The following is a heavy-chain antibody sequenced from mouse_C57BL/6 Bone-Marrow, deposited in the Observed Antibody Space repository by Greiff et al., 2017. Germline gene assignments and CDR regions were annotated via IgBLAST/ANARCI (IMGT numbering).Heavy chain of an antibody. CDR1: GFTFTSYA. D-gene: IGHD5-1-1*01. V-gene: IGHV5-4*03. CDR2: ISDGGSYT. J-gene: IGHJ2*01. Sequence: EVKVVQPGGGLVKPGWSLKLSCAASGFTFTSYAMSWVRQTPVKRLEWVATISDGGSYTYYPDNVKGRVTISRDNAKNNLYLQMSDLKAEDRARYYCARIPRVYFDDWGKGTTLTVSS. CDR3: ARIPRVYFDD.